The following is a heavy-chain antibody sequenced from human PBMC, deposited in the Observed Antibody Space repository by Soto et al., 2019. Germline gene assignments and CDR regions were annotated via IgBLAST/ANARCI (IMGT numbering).Heavy chain of an antibody. CDR3: AKPVKYSGYDLYYFDY. D-gene: IGHD5-12*01. CDR2: ISYDGSNT. J-gene: IGHJ4*02. V-gene: IGHV3-30*18. CDR1: GFTFSSYG. Sequence: GGSLRLSCVASGFTFSSYGMHWVRQAPGKGLEWVAIISYDGSNTYYADSVKGRFTISRDNSKNTLYLQMNSLRAEDTAVYYCAKPVKYSGYDLYYFDYWGQGTLVTVSS.